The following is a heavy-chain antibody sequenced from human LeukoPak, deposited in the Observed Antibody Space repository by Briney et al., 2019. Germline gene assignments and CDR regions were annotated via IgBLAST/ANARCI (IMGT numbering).Heavy chain of an antibody. CDR3: SVWPLVVVTAPLFDY. CDR2: IKEDGSET. Sequence: GGSLRLSCVASGFSLRDYWMTWVRQAPGKGLEWVANIKEDGSETYYVDSVRGRFTISRDNAKNSLYLQMNSLRAEDTAVYYCSVWPLVVVTAPLFDYWGQGTLVTVSS. J-gene: IGHJ4*02. D-gene: IGHD2-21*02. CDR1: GFSLRDYW. V-gene: IGHV3-7*03.